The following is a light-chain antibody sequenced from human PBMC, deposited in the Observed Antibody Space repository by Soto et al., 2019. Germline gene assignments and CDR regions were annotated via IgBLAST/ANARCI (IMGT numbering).Light chain of an antibody. J-gene: IGKJ5*01. CDR1: QSVSKY. CDR2: NAS. Sequence: ERVMTQSPATLSLSPGERATLSCRASQSVSKYLAWYQQKPGQAPRLLIYNASNRATGIPVRFSGSGSGTDFTLTISSLEPEDSAVYYCQQHGQWPITFGQGTRLEIK. CDR3: QQHGQWPIT. V-gene: IGKV3-11*01.